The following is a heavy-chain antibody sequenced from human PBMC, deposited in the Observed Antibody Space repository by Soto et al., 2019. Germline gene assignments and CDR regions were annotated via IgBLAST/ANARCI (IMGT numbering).Heavy chain of an antibody. CDR1: GFTFGNYW. J-gene: IGHJ3*02. CDR2: IKGDGSAK. CDR3: ARDVSPGSSGYYLYAFDI. D-gene: IGHD6-25*01. Sequence: EVQLVESGGGLVQPGGSLRLSCAASGFTFGNYWMTWVRQAPGKGLEWVANIKGDGSAKSYLDSVRGRFTVSRDNAENALFLQMNILRAEDTALYYCARDVSPGSSGYYLYAFDIWGQGTMVTVS. V-gene: IGHV3-7*05.